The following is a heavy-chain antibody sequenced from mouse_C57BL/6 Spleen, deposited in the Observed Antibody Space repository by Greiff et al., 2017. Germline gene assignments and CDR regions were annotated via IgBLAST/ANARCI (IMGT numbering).Heavy chain of an antibody. CDR2: IYPRSGNT. D-gene: IGHD2-3*01. CDR3: ARSWDGYWYFDV. V-gene: IGHV1-81*01. CDR1: GYTFTSYG. Sequence: QVQLQQSGAELARPGASVKLSCKASGYTFTSYGISWVKQRTGQGLEWIGEIYPRSGNTYYNEKFKGKATLTADKSSSTAYMELRSLTSEDSAVYFCARSWDGYWYFDVWGTGTTVTVSS. J-gene: IGHJ1*03.